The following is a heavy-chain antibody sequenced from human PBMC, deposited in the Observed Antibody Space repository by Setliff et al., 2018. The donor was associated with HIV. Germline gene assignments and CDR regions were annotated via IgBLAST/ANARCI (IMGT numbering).Heavy chain of an antibody. D-gene: IGHD3-16*02. Sequence: SETLSLTCAVHGGSFSGYYWSWIRQPPGKGLEWIGEINHSGSTNYNPSLKSRVTISIDTSKNQFSLKVSSVTAADTALYYCARGLPGTYRYSYYYYYMDVWDKGTTVTVSS. CDR2: INHSGST. CDR1: GGSFSGYY. CDR3: ARGLPGTYRYSYYYYYMDV. J-gene: IGHJ6*03. V-gene: IGHV4-34*01.